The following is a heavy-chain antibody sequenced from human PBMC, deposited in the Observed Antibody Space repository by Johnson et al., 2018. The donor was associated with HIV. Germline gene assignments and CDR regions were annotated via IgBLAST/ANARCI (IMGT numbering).Heavy chain of an antibody. CDR3: ARDFVSFGGCTAFDI. CDR2: INWNGGST. V-gene: IGHV3-20*04. D-gene: IGHD3-10*01. J-gene: IGHJ3*02. CDR1: GFTFDDYG. Sequence: VQLVESGGGLVQPGRSLRLSCAASGFTFDDYGMSWVRQAPGKGLEWVSGINWNGGSTGYADSVKGRFPISRDNAKNSLYLQMNSLRAEDTALYYCARDFVSFGGCTAFDIWGQGTLVAVSS.